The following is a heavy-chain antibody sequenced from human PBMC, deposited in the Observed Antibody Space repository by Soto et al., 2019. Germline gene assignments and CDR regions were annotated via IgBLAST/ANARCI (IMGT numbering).Heavy chain of an antibody. CDR3: ARGVGSSPPQY. CDR2: VYASGSP. D-gene: IGHD1-26*01. V-gene: IGHV4-59*02. CDR1: GGSVSVYY. J-gene: IGHJ4*02. Sequence: ETLSVTSTVSGGSVSVYYWSWIRQSTGQGLEWIGYVYASGSPYYNPSLRSRVTISADTSKNQISLKLTSPTAADTAVYYCARGVGSSPPQYWGQGTLVTVSS.